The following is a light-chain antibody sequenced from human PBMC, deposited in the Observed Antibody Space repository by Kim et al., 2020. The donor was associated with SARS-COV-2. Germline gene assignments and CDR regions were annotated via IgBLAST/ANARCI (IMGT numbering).Light chain of an antibody. Sequence: ASVKPPCAVSNGHSTYAIAGYQQQPDKSPRYLMKLYSDGRHVKGDGIPDRLSGSSSGPQRYLTISSLQSEDEADYYFQTWGSGTVVFGGGTQLTVL. CDR3: QTWGSGTVV. J-gene: IGLJ2*01. V-gene: IGLV4-69*01. CDR1: NGHSTYA. CDR2: LYSDGRH.